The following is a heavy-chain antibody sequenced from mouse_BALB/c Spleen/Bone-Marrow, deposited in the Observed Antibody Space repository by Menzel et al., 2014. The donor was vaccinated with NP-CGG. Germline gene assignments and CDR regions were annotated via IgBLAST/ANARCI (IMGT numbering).Heavy chain of an antibody. V-gene: IGHV1-69*02. J-gene: IGHJ4*01. Sequence: QVQLQQSGAELVKPGASVKLSCKASGYTFTNYWMHWVKQRPGQGLEWIGEIDSSDSYSNYNQNFKGKATLTVDKSSSTAYMQLTSLTSEDSTVYYCARGVVYYYAMDYWGQGTSVTVSS. CDR1: GYTFTNYW. CDR2: IDSSDSYS. CDR3: ARGVVYYYAMDY.